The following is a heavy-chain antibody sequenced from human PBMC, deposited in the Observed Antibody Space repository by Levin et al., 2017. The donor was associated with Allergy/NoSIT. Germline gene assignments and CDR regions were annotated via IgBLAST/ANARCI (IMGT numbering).Heavy chain of an antibody. CDR2: INHSGST. J-gene: IGHJ4*02. CDR1: GGSFSDYC. CDR3: ATGWIRLERRFTSLGSSPYEY. D-gene: IGHD1-1*01. V-gene: IGHV4-34*01. Sequence: PSETLSLTCAVSGGSFSDYCWTWIRQSPRKGLEWIGEINHSGSTNYNPSLKSRVTISADTSKNQFSLKLRSVTAADTAVYYCATGWIRLERRFTSLGSSPYEYWGQGTLLTVSS.